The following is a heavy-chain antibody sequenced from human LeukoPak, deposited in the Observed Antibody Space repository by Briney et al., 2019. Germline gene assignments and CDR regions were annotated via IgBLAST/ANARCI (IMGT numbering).Heavy chain of an antibody. D-gene: IGHD6-19*01. J-gene: IGHJ4*02. CDR1: GYTFTSYG. CDR2: ISAYNGNT. Sequence: GASVKVSCKASGYTFTSYGISWVRQAPGQGLEWMGWISAYNGNTNYAQKLQGRVTMTTDTSTSTAYMELRSLRSDDTAVYYCARDSPSSGWKLRNDYWGQGTLVTVSS. V-gene: IGHV1-18*01. CDR3: ARDSPSSGWKLRNDY.